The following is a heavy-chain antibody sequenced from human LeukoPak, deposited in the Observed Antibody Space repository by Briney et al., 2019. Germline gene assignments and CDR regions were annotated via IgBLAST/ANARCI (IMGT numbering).Heavy chain of an antibody. CDR2: IIPIFGTA. V-gene: IGHV1-69*06. CDR3: ARDAGYCSSTSCYG. Sequence: SVKVSCKASGGTFSSYAISWVRQAPGQGLEWMGGIIPIFGTANYAQKFQGRVTITADKSTSTAYMELSSLRSEDTAVYYCARDAGYCSSTSCYGWGQGTLVTVSS. J-gene: IGHJ4*02. CDR1: GGTFSSYA. D-gene: IGHD2-2*01.